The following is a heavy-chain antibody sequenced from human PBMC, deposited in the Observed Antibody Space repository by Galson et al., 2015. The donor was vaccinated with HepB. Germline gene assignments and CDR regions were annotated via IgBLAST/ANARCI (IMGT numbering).Heavy chain of an antibody. CDR3: TRDRGTPGAFDI. D-gene: IGHD3-10*01. Sequence: SLRLSCAASGFTFSTFSMYWVRQAPGKGLVWVSRISSDGSRIYYADSVKGRFTISRDNAKNTLYLQMNSLRAEDTAVYYCTRDRGTPGAFDIWGLGTMVTVSS. V-gene: IGHV3-74*01. J-gene: IGHJ3*02. CDR1: GFTFSTFS. CDR2: ISSDGSRI.